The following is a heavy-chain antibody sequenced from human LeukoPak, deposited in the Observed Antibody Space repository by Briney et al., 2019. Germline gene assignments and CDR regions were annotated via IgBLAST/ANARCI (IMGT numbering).Heavy chain of an antibody. J-gene: IGHJ4*02. Sequence: GGSLRLSCAASGFTFSTYAMSWVRQAPGRGLEWVSYISSSGSTIYYADSVKGRFTISRDNAKNSLYLQMNSLRAEDTAVYYCARGELDCSGGSCYSDSSFDYWGQGTLVTVSS. CDR2: ISSSGSTI. V-gene: IGHV3-48*03. D-gene: IGHD2-15*01. CDR3: ARGELDCSGGSCYSDSSFDY. CDR1: GFTFSTYA.